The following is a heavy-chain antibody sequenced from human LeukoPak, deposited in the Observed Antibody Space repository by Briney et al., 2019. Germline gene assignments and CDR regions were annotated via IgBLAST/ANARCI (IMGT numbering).Heavy chain of an antibody. D-gene: IGHD2-2*02. CDR2: IYTSGST. Sequence: PSETLSLTCTVSGGSISSGSYYWSWIRQPAGKGLEWIGRIYTSGSTNYNPSLKSRVTISVDMSKNQFSLKLSSVTAADTAVYYCARDRRSGYCSSTSCYTDWFDPWGQGTLVTVSS. CDR3: ARDRRSGYCSSTSCYTDWFDP. J-gene: IGHJ5*02. CDR1: GGSISSGSYY. V-gene: IGHV4-61*02.